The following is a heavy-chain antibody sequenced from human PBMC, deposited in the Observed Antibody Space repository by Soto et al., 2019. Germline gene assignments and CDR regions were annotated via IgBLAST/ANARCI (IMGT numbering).Heavy chain of an antibody. V-gene: IGHV4-30-4*01. CDR1: GDSISSINNY. CDR3: ARGRGYSYGLDP. J-gene: IGHJ5*02. Sequence: SETLSLTCTVSGDSISSINNYWSWIRQPPGEGLEWIGFISYSGTTSYSPSLKSRVAISLDTSKNQFSLSLNFVTAADTAVYYCARGRGYSYGLDPWGEGSVVTVSS. CDR2: ISYSGTT. D-gene: IGHD5-18*01.